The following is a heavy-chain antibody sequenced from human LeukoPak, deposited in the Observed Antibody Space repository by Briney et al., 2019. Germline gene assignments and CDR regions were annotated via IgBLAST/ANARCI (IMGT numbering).Heavy chain of an antibody. CDR1: GYTFTSYA. CDR2: INTNTGNP. D-gene: IGHD6-13*01. V-gene: IGHV7-4-1*02. CDR3: ARVWYSSSWTQIDY. J-gene: IGHJ4*02. Sequence: ASVKVSCKASGYTFTSYAMNWVRQAPGQGLEWMGWINTNTGNPTYAQGFTGRFVFSLDTSVSTTYLQISSLKAEDTAVYYCARVWYSSSWTQIDYWGQGTLVTVPS.